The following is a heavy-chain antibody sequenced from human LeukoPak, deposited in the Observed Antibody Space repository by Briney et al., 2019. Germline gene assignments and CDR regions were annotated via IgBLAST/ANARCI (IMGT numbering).Heavy chain of an antibody. Sequence: GGSLRLSCAASGFTFGSYAMNWVRQAPGKGLEWVSSISGSGGSTYYADSEKGRFTISRDNSKNTLYLQMNSLRAEDTAVYYCAKEGPGVGYYYYMDVWGKGTTVTVSS. D-gene: IGHD1-14*01. J-gene: IGHJ6*03. CDR2: ISGSGGST. CDR1: GFTFGSYA. V-gene: IGHV3-23*01. CDR3: AKEGPGVGYYYYMDV.